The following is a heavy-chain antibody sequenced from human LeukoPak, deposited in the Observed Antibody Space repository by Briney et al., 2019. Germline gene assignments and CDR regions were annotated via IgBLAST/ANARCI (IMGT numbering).Heavy chain of an antibody. V-gene: IGHV1-69*13. J-gene: IGHJ2*01. CDR1: GGTFGSYV. CDR3: AKEGDTALVTGYFDL. Sequence: SVKVSCKAPGGTFGSYVISWVRQAPGQGLEWMGGIIPIFGTAHYAQKFQGRLTITADESMSTVYMEMSSLRSEDTAMYYCAKEGDTALVTGYFDLWGRGTLVTVSS. CDR2: IIPIFGTA. D-gene: IGHD5-18*01.